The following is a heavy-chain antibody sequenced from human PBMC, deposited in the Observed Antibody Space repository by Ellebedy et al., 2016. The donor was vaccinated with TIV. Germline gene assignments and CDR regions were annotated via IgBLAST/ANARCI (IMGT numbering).Heavy chain of an antibody. J-gene: IGHJ1*01. CDR1: GFTFSNSW. CDR3: ARDSGGSSWDSEYLQH. D-gene: IGHD6-13*01. V-gene: IGHV3-74*03. Sequence: PGGSLRLSCATSGFTFSNSWMHWVRQAPGKGLVWVSGINSDGSGTKYADSVKGRFTISSDDAKNTVYLQMNSLRAEDTAVYYCARDSGGSSWDSEYLQHWGQGALVTVSS. CDR2: INSDGSGT.